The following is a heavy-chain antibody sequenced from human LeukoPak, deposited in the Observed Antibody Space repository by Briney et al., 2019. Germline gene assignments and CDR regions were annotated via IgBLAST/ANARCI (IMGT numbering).Heavy chain of an antibody. D-gene: IGHD1-26*01. CDR2: IYYSGST. CDR1: GGSISSSSYY. V-gene: IGHV4-39*01. CDR3: ARLKKGYSGSYLSVYYFDY. Sequence: SETLSLTCTVSGGSISSSSYYWGWIRQPPGKGPEWIGSIYYSGSTYYNPSLKSRVTISVDTSKNQFSLKLSSVTAADTAVYYCARLKKGYSGSYLSVYYFDYWGQGTLVTVSS. J-gene: IGHJ4*02.